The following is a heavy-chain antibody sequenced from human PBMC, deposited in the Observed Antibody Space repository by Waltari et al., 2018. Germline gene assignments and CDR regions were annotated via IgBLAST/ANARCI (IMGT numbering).Heavy chain of an antibody. J-gene: IGHJ6*02. CDR3: ATDTGALWMDV. CDR1: EYTFASSY. Sequence: QVHLVQSGAEVKKPGASVKISCKTSEYTFASSYVHWVRQAPGQGLELMGIINPSGGSTIYAQRFQGRVTMTRDTSTSTVYMELSSLKSEDTAVYYCATDTGALWMDVWGQGTAVTVSS. CDR2: INPSGGST. D-gene: IGHD2-21*01. V-gene: IGHV1-46*01.